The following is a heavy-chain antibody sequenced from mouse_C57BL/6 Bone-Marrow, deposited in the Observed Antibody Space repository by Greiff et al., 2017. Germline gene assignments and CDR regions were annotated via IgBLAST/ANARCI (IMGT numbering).Heavy chain of an antibody. Sequence: VQLQQSGPGLVQPSQSLSITCTVSGFSLTSYGVHWVRQSPGKGLEWLGVIWSGGSTDYNAAFISRLSISKDNSKSQVFFKMNSLQADDTAIYYCARVYGSSFWYFDVWGTETTVTVSS. J-gene: IGHJ1*03. CDR1: GFSLTSYG. CDR3: ARVYGSSFWYFDV. CDR2: IWSGGST. V-gene: IGHV2-2*01. D-gene: IGHD1-1*01.